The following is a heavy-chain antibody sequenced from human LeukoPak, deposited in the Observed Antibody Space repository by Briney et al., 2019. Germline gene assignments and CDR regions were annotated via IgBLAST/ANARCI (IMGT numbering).Heavy chain of an antibody. J-gene: IGHJ4*02. CDR1: GGSISSYY. CDR2: IYISGSGST. D-gene: IGHD2-15*01. CDR3: ASGEYCSGGSCYVDY. Sequence: SETLSLTCTVSGGSISSYYWSWIRQPAGKGLEWIGRIYISGSGSTNYNPSLKSRVTMSVDTSKNQFSLKLGSVTAADTAVYYCASGEYCSGGSCYVDYWGQGTLVTVSS. V-gene: IGHV4-4*07.